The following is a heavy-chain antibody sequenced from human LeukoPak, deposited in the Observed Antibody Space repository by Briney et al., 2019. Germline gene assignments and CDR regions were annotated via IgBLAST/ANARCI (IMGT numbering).Heavy chain of an antibody. CDR3: AREAQSLGGVNIAARPLGAFDI. D-gene: IGHD6-6*01. CDR2: IYTSGGT. J-gene: IGHJ3*02. CDR1: GGSMSTYS. Sequence: SETLSLTCTVSGGSMSTYSWSWIRQPAEKGLEWIGRIYTSGGTNYNPSLKSRITMSIDPSRNQFSLNLRSVTAADTAVYYCAREAQSLGGVNIAARPLGAFDIWGQGTMVTVSS. V-gene: IGHV4-4*07.